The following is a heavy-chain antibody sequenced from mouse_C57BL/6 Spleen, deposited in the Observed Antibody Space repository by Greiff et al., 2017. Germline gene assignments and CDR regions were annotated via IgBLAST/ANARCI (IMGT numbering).Heavy chain of an antibody. CDR2: INPSNGGT. Sequence: QVQLQQPGTELVKPGASVKLSCKASGYTFTSYWMHWVKQRPGQGLEWIGNINPSNGGTNYNEKFKSKDTLTVDKSSSTAYMQRSSLTSEDSAVYYCARDLGLRREGLVDYWGQGTTLTVSS. CDR1: GYTFTSYW. D-gene: IGHD2-4*01. CDR3: ARDLGLRREGLVDY. J-gene: IGHJ2*01. V-gene: IGHV1-53*01.